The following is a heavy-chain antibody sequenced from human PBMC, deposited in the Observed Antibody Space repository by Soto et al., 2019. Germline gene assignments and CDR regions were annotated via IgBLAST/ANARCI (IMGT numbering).Heavy chain of an antibody. Sequence: LRLSCAASGFTFSSYAMHWVRQAPGKGLEWVAVISYDGSNKYYADSVKGRFTISRDNSKNTLYLQMNSLRAEDTAVYYCARGITGTTSWFDPWGQGTLV. D-gene: IGHD1-7*01. V-gene: IGHV3-30-3*01. CDR2: ISYDGSNK. J-gene: IGHJ5*02. CDR1: GFTFSSYA. CDR3: ARGITGTTSWFDP.